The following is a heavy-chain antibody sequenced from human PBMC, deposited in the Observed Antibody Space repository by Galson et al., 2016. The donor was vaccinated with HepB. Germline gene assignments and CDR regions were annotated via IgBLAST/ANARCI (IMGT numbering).Heavy chain of an antibody. CDR2: IYSGDST. D-gene: IGHD6-19*01. J-gene: IGHJ5*02. Sequence: SLRLSCAASGFTVSSTFMAWVRQAPGKGLEWVSVIYSGDSTNYADSVKGRFTISIDNSKNTLYLQMNSLRVEDTAVYYCARGKAVTGSDPLDPWGQGTLVTVSS. CDR3: ARGKAVTGSDPLDP. V-gene: IGHV3-53*01. CDR1: GFTVSSTF.